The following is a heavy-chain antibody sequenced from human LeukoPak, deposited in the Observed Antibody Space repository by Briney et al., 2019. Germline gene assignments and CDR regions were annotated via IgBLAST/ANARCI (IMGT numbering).Heavy chain of an antibody. CDR3: ARVATVTTWAYYYYMDV. Sequence: SETLSLTCTVPGGSISSSRYYWGWSSQPPGKGLEWIGSIYYSGSTYYNPSLKSRVTISVATSKNQFSLKLSSVTAADTAVYYCARVATVTTWAYYYYMDVWGKGTTVTVSS. CDR1: GGSISSSRYY. D-gene: IGHD4-11*01. V-gene: IGHV4-39*07. CDR2: IYYSGST. J-gene: IGHJ6*03.